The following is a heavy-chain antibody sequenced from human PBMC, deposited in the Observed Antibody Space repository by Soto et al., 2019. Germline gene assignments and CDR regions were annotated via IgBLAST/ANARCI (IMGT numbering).Heavy chain of an antibody. D-gene: IGHD3-3*01. J-gene: IGHJ4*02. CDR1: GFSLTTSGVG. CDR3: AHRVLRTVVGLVTTTAIYFDS. V-gene: IGHV2-5*02. Sequence: QITLNESGPTVVRPTETLTLTCRFSGFSLTTSGVGVGWIRQSPGKAPEWLALIYWDDAKRYSASLKSRLTITKDTSKNQVVLTVSNLDPTDTATYYCAHRVLRTVVGLVTTTAIYFDSWGQGTPVAVSS. CDR2: IYWDDAK.